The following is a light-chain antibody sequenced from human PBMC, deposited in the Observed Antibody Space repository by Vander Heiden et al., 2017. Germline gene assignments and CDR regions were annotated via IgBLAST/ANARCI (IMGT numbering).Light chain of an antibody. Sequence: EIVLTQSPDTLSLSPGEGATLSCRASQIFSSTYLAWYQQKPGQVPRLLVYSTSTRATGVPDRFSGSGSGTDFTLTISRLEPEDFAVYYCQQFGSSPYTFGQGTKLEIK. CDR2: STS. J-gene: IGKJ2*01. CDR3: QQFGSSPYT. CDR1: QIFSSTY. V-gene: IGKV3-20*01.